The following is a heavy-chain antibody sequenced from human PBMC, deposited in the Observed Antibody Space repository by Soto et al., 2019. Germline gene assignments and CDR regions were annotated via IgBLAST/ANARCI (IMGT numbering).Heavy chain of an antibody. Sequence: TISLPGAVAGFSVSTTSAVWGWVRQSPSRGLEWLGRTYYRSKWYYEYAVSVRGRITINPDTSKNQYSLQLNSVTPEDTAVYFCARGEQYSGRIFDYWGQGTLVTVSS. CDR2: TYYRSKWYY. CDR3: ARGEQYSGRIFDY. D-gene: IGHD1-26*01. J-gene: IGHJ4*01. V-gene: IGHV6-1*01. CDR1: GFSVSTTSAV.